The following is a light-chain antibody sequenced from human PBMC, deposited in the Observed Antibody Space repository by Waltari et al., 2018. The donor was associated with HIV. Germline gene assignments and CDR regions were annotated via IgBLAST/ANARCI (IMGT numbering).Light chain of an antibody. J-gene: IGLJ3*02. Sequence: SYVLTQPPSVSVAPGKTATFTCGGADIGTKSVHWCRQKPGQAPVVVIFDDSDRPSGIPVRISGSNSGNTATLTISRVEAGDEADYYCQVWDSRSDHWVFGGGTKLTVL. V-gene: IGLV3-21*04. CDR3: QVWDSRSDHWV. CDR1: DIGTKS. CDR2: DDS.